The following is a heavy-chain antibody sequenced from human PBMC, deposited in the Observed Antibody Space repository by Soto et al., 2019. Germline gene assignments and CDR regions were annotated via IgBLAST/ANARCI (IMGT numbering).Heavy chain of an antibody. CDR3: ARTPGY. V-gene: IGHV4-31*03. J-gene: IGHJ4*02. CDR2: IYYSGST. CDR1: GGSISSGGYY. Sequence: QVQLQESGPGLVKPSQTLSLTCTVSGGSISSGGYYWSWTRQHPGKGLEWIGYIYYSGSTYYNPSIKRRVTTSVETSKHQFSLKLSSVTAADPAVYYCARTPGYWGQGTLVTVSS.